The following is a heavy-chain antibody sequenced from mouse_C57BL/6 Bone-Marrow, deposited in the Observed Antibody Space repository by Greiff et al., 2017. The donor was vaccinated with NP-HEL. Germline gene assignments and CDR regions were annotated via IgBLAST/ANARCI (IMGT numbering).Heavy chain of an antibody. CDR1: GYSITSGYY. D-gene: IGHD1-1*01. CDR3: ARDGTVGAGDYFDY. V-gene: IGHV3-6*01. Sequence: DVQLQESGPGLVKPSQSLSLTCSVTGYSITSGYYWHWIRQFPGNKLEWMGYIRYDGSNNYNPSLKNRISITRDTSTNQFFLKLNSVTTEDTATYDCARDGTVGAGDYFDYWGQGTTLTVSS. J-gene: IGHJ2*01. CDR2: IRYDGSN.